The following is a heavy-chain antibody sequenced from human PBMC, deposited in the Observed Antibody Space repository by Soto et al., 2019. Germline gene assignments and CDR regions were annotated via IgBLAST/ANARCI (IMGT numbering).Heavy chain of an antibody. V-gene: IGHV3-23*01. CDR2: ISGSGDST. J-gene: IGHJ6*02. CDR1: GFTFSSYA. D-gene: IGHD4-17*01. Sequence: VQVLESGGGLVQPGGSLRLSCAASGFTFSSYAMSWVRQAPGKGLEWVSAISGSGDSTRYADSVQGRFTISRDTSQHTLYLQMNSLRAEDTAVYYCAKFYYGDYSYYYYGMDVWGQGTTVTVSS. CDR3: AKFYYGDYSYYYYGMDV.